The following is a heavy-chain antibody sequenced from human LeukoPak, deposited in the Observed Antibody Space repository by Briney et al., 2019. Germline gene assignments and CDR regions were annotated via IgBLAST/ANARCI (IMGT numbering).Heavy chain of an antibody. CDR3: AREYPPVRNYDY. V-gene: IGHV1-18*01. CDR2: ISAYNGNA. CDR1: GYTFTSYG. J-gene: IGHJ4*02. Sequence: ASVKVSCKASGYTFTSYGISWVRQAPGQGLEWMGWISAYNGNANYAQKLQGRVTMTTDTSTSTAYMELRSLRSDDTAVYYCAREYPPVRNYDYWGQGTLVTVSS. D-gene: IGHD1-7*01.